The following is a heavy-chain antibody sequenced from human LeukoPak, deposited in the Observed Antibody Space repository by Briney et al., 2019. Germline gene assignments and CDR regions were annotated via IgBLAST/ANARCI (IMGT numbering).Heavy chain of an antibody. CDR2: INHSVST. J-gene: IGHJ4*02. CDR1: GGSFSGYY. CDR3: AREARGYSFRSRHFDY. D-gene: IGHD6-13*01. Sequence: PSETLSPTHPLYGGSFSGYYWSWIRQPPGKGLEWIGEINHSVSTNYNPSLKSRATISVDTPKNQFSLKLSSVTAADTAVYYCAREARGYSFRSRHFDYWGQGTLVTVSS. V-gene: IGHV4-34*01.